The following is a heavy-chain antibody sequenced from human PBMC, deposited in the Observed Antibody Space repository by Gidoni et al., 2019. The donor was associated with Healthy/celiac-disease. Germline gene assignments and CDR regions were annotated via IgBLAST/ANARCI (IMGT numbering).Heavy chain of an antibody. V-gene: IGHV3-7*03. CDR3: ARFNRYCSSTSCYRGGLYYYYGMDV. D-gene: IGHD2-2*01. Sequence: EVQLVESGGGLVQPGGSLRLSCAASGFTFSSYWLSWVLQAPGKGLEWVANIKKDGSEKYYVDSVKGRFTISRDNAKNSLYLQMNSLRAEDTAVYYCARFNRYCSSTSCYRGGLYYYYGMDVWGQGTTVTVSS. CDR2: IKKDGSEK. J-gene: IGHJ6*02. CDR1: GFTFSSYW.